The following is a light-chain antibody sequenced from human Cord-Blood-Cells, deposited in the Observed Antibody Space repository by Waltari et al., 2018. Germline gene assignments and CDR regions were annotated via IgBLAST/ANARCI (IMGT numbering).Light chain of an antibody. J-gene: IGKJ2*01. V-gene: IGKV3-11*01. CDR2: DAS. CDR3: QERSNWPYA. CDR1: QSVSSY. Sequence: EIVLTQSQATLSLSPGERATLACRDRQSVSSYLAWYHQKPGQAPRLLIYDASNRATGIPAMFSGSGAGTDFTLTISSPGAEDFAVYYCQERSNWPYAFSQGTKLEIE.